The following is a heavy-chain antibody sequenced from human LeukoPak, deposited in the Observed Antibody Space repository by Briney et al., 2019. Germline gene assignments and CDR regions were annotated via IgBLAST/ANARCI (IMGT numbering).Heavy chain of an antibody. CDR3: ARVGRVTMAQGD. Sequence: PSETLSLTCTVSGGSISSGDYYWSWIRQPPGKGLEWIGYIYYSGSTYYNPSLKSRVTISVDTSKNQFSLKLSSVTAADTAVYYCARVGRVTMAQGDWGQGTLVTVSS. CDR1: GGSISSGDYY. V-gene: IGHV4-30-4*08. D-gene: IGHD3-10*01. J-gene: IGHJ4*02. CDR2: IYYSGST.